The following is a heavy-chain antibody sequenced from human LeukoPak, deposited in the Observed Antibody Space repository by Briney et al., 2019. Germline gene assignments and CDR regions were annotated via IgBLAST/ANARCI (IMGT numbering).Heavy chain of an antibody. D-gene: IGHD6-19*01. CDR3: ARAGYSSGWYAFDY. V-gene: IGHV3-30-3*01. J-gene: IGHJ4*02. CDR1: GFTFSTHG. Sequence: GGSLRPSCVASGFTFSTHGLHWVRQAPGKGLEWVAVISYDGSNKYYADSVKGRFTISTDNSKNTLYLQMNSLRAADTAVYYCARAGYSSGWYAFDYWGQGTLVTVSS. CDR2: ISYDGSNK.